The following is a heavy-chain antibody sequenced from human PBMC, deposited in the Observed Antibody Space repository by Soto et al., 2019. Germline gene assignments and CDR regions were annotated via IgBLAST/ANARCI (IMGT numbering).Heavy chain of an antibody. V-gene: IGHV4-59*01. CDR1: GGSISSYY. Sequence: PSETLSLTCTVSGGSISSYYWSWIRQPPGKGLEWIGYIYYSGSTNYNPSPKSRVTISVDTSKNQFSLKLSSVTAADTAVYYCARDDYSGEFDYWGQGTLVTVSS. D-gene: IGHD4-4*01. CDR2: IYYSGST. CDR3: ARDDYSGEFDY. J-gene: IGHJ4*02.